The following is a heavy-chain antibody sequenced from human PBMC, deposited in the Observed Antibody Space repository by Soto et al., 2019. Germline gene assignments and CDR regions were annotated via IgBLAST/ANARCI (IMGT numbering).Heavy chain of an antibody. CDR3: ARGGYSGNSKDPFYI. CDR2: IYPGDSDT. CDR1: GYPFTAYW. J-gene: IGHJ3*02. Sequence: HGEALKISCKGSGYPFTAYWIGWVRQMPGKGLEWMGIIYPGDSDTRYSPSFQGQVTISADKSISTAYLQWSSLKASDTAMFYCARGGYSGNSKDPFYIWGPGTMVTVSS. V-gene: IGHV5-51*01. D-gene: IGHD6-25*01.